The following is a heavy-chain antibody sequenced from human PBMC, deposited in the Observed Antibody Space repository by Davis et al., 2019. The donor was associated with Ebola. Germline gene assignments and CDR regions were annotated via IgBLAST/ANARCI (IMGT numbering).Heavy chain of an antibody. CDR3: ARTSHYFDC. CDR1: GFTFSSNW. Sequence: GESLKISCVASGFTFSSNWMHWVRQAPGKGLVWVSRTNSDGSITSYADSVKGRFTISRDNDKNTLYLQMNSLRAEDTAVYYCARTSHYFDCWGQGTLVTVSS. V-gene: IGHV3-74*01. CDR2: TNSDGSIT. J-gene: IGHJ4*02.